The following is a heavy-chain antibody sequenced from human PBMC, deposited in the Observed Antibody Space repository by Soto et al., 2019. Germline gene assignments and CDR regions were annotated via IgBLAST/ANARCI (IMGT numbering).Heavy chain of an antibody. Sequence: QVQLVESGGGVVQPGSSLRLSCAASGFSFSKYGMHWVRQAPGKGLEWVAEMSDDGSKKYYGDSVKGRLTISRDNSNNTLYLLMDSLRPKDTAMYYCAKELRETGGYYFDCWGQGTLVTVSS. D-gene: IGHD3-16*01. J-gene: IGHJ4*02. CDR1: GFSFSKYG. CDR2: MSDDGSKK. V-gene: IGHV3-30*18. CDR3: AKELRETGGYYFDC.